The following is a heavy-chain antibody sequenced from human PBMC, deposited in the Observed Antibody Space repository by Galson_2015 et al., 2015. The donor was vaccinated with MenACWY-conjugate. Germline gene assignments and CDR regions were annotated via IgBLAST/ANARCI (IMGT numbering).Heavy chain of an antibody. Sequence: SLRLSCAASGFTFSSYWMHWVRQAPGKGLVWVSRINGAGTDTSYADSVKGRFTISRDNAENTLYLQMNSLRDDDTAVYYCVRSVVAAYGYFDYWCQGTLVTVSS. CDR1: GFTFSSYW. V-gene: IGHV3-74*01. CDR2: INGAGTDT. CDR3: VRSVVAAYGYFDY. J-gene: IGHJ4*02. D-gene: IGHD2-15*01.